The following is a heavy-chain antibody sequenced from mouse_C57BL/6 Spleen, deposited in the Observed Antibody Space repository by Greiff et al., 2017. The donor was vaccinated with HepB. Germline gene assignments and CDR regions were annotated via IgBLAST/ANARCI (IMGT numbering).Heavy chain of an antibody. V-gene: IGHV1-15*01. CDR3: TRYYHYYFDY. D-gene: IGHD1-1*01. J-gene: IGHJ2*01. CDR2: IDPESGGT. CDR1: GYTFTDYE. Sequence: VQLQQSGAELVRPGASVTLSCKASGYTFTDYEMHWVKQTPGHGLEWIGAIDPESGGTAYNQKFKGKAILTADKSSSTAYMELRSLTSEDSAVYYCTRYYHYYFDYWGQGTTLTVSS.